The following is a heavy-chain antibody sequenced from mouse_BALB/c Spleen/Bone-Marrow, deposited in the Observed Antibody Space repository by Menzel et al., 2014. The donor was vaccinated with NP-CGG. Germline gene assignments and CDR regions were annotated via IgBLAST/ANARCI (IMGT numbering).Heavy chain of an antibody. CDR3: ARRGSGYFFDY. D-gene: IGHD1-1*01. J-gene: IGHJ2*01. CDR1: GFSLTSYG. V-gene: IGHV2-9*02. CDR2: IWAGGST. Sequence: VKLVESGPGLVAPSQSLSITCTVSGFSLTSYGVHWVRQPPGKGLEWLGVIWAGGSTNYNSALMSRLSISKDNSKSQVFLDMNSLQTYDTAIDYCARRGSGYFFDYWGQGTTLTVSS.